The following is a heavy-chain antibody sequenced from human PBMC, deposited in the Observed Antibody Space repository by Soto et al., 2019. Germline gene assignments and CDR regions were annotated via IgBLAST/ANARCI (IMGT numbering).Heavy chain of an antibody. J-gene: IGHJ4*02. Sequence: EVQLLESGGGLVQPGGSLRLSCAVSGLTFSGYGMSWFRQAPGTGLECVSSISGSGSTTYYEDSVKGRFTISRDDSKTILFLQMNSLRAEDTAVYYCVTRSRGLQSSPPRLDSWGQGTLVTVSS. V-gene: IGHV3-23*01. D-gene: IGHD4-4*01. CDR3: VTRSRGLQSSPPRLDS. CDR1: GLTFSGYG. CDR2: ISGSGSTT.